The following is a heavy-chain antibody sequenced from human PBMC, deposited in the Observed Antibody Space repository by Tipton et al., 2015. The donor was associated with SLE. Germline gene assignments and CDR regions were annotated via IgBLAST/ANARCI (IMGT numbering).Heavy chain of an antibody. J-gene: IGHJ3*02. CDR2: IKRDGSEK. Sequence: SLRLSCAASGFTFSSYYMGWVRPAPGKGLEWVGNIKRDGSEKYYLDSVKGRFTISRDNARNSLYLQVNSLRVEDTAVYYCTRDHYFYDSGGVYTFDIWGQGTLVTVSS. V-gene: IGHV3-7*01. CDR1: GFTFSSYY. CDR3: TRDHYFYDSGGVYTFDI. D-gene: IGHD3-22*01.